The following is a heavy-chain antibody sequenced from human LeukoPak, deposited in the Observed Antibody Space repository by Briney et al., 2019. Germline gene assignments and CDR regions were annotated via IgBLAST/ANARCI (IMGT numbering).Heavy chain of an antibody. D-gene: IGHD3-3*01. CDR3: ARGPREWLLFRLDP. V-gene: IGHV1-69*13. Sequence: SVKVSCKASGGTYSSYAISWVRQAPGQGLEWMGGIIPIFGTANYAQKFQGRVTITADESTSTAYMELSSLRSEDTAVYYCARGPREWLLFRLDPWGQGTLVTVSS. J-gene: IGHJ5*02. CDR1: GGTYSSYA. CDR2: IIPIFGTA.